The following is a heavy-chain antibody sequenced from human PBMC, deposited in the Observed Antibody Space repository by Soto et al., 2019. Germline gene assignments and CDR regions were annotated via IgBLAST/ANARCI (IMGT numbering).Heavy chain of an antibody. V-gene: IGHV3-33*01. J-gene: IGHJ6*02. Sequence: GGSLRLSCVASGFTFRNYGMHWVRQAPGKGLEWVAIIWYDGGIKYHADSVKGRFSISRDNSKNTLYLQVNSLRAEDTAIYYCARDCGAVDERNYYGMDVWGQGTTVTVSS. CDR3: ARDCGAVDERNYYGMDV. CDR1: GFTFRNYG. CDR2: IWYDGGIK. D-gene: IGHD1-1*01.